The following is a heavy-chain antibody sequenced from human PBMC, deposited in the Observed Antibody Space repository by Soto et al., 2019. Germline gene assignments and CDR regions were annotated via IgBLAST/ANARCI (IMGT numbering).Heavy chain of an antibody. CDR3: AGGGTPIDY. CDR2: ISAYNGNT. Sequence: QVQLVQSGAEVKKPGASVKVSCKASGYTFTNFGISWVRQAPGQGLEWMGWISAYNGNTNYAQNFQGRVTMTTDTSTSTADMELRSVRSDDTAVYYCAGGGTPIDYWGQGTLVTVSS. CDR1: GYTFTNFG. J-gene: IGHJ4*02. D-gene: IGHD3-16*01. V-gene: IGHV1-18*01.